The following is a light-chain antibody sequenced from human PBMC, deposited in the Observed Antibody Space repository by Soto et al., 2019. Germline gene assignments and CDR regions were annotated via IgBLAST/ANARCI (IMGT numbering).Light chain of an antibody. CDR3: QQYNNWPQT. J-gene: IGKJ1*01. V-gene: IGKV3-15*01. CDR1: HSVSSN. Sequence: EMVMTQSPATLSVSPGERATHSCRASHSVSSNLAWFQQKPGQAPRLLIHGASTRATGIPARFSGSGSGTEFTLSISSLQSEDFAVYYCQQYNNWPQTFGQGTKVEIK. CDR2: GAS.